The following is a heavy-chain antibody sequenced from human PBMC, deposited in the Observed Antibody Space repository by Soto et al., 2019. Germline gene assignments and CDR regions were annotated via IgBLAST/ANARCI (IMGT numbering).Heavy chain of an antibody. CDR1: GFTFSSYA. D-gene: IGHD6-19*01. CDR2: ISSNGGST. J-gene: IGHJ4*02. V-gene: IGHV3-64*01. CDR3: ARQCLDSYYFDY. Sequence: EVQLVESGGGLVQPGGSLRLSCAASGFTFSSYAMHWVRQAPGKGLEYVSAISSNGGSTYYANSVKGRFTISRDNSKNTLYLQMGSLRAEDMAVYYCARQCLDSYYFDYWGQGTLVTVSS.